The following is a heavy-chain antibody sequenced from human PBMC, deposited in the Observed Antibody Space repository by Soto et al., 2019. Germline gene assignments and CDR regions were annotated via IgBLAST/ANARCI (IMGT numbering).Heavy chain of an antibody. CDR3: ARCVDTAVGQYGSSWFYFDY. CDR2: IYYSGST. D-gene: IGHD5-18*01. V-gene: IGHV4-59*13. CDR1: GGSISSYY. Sequence: PSETLSLTCTVSGGSISSYYWSWIRQPPGKGLEWIGYIYYSGSTEYNPSLKSRVSISIDTSKNQFSLKLSSVTAADRAVYYCARCVDTAVGQYGSSWFYFDYWGQGTLVTVSS. J-gene: IGHJ4*02.